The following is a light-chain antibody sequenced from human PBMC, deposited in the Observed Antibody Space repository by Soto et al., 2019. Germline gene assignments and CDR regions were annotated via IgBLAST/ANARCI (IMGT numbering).Light chain of an antibody. Sequence: QSALTHPASVSGSPGLSITISCTGTSSDVGGYNYVSWYQQHPGKAPKLMIYDVSNRPSGVSNRFSGSKSGNTASLTISGRQAEDEADYYCSSYTRSSTLDVVFGGGTKVTVL. CDR3: SSYTRSSTLDVV. CDR2: DVS. CDR1: SSDVGGYNY. J-gene: IGLJ2*01. V-gene: IGLV2-14*01.